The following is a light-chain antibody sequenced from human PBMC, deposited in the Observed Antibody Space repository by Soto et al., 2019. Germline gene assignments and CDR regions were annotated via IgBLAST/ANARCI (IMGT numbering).Light chain of an antibody. J-gene: IGLJ1*01. CDR3: SSYASSSTYV. CDR1: SSDVGGYKH. CDR2: DVS. Sequence: QSALTQPASVSGSPGQSITISCTGTSSDVGGYKHVSWFQQHPGKAPKLRIYDVSNRPSGVSNRFSGSKSGNTASLTISGSQAEDEADYYCSSYASSSTYVFGTGTKLTVL. V-gene: IGLV2-14*01.